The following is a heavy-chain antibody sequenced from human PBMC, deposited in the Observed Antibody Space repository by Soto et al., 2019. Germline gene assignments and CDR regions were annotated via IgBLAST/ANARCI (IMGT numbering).Heavy chain of an antibody. CDR2: IYYSGNT. D-gene: IGHD3-16*01. Sequence: LSLTCTVSGDSTSSDNYWSWIRQPPGKGLEWIGHIYYSGNTDYNPSLKSRLAISIDTSKNQFSLKLSSVTAADTAVYFCAREGGESSDGLYYFDSWGQGSLVTVSS. CDR1: GDSTSSDNY. J-gene: IGHJ4*02. CDR3: AREGGESSDGLYYFDS. V-gene: IGHV4-30-4*01.